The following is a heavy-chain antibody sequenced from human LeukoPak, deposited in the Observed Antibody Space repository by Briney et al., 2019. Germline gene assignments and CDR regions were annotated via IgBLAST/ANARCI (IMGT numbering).Heavy chain of an antibody. CDR1: RFNLCRHF. CDR3: AKDQIYDLARFYAPAGVFDY. Sequence: GFPRLFCGGPRFNLCRHFISRVRQAPREGPELGSTGYTYCGSTYYADSVKGRFTISRDNSKDTLYLQMNSLRAEDTAVYYCAKDQIYDLARFYAPAGVFDYWGQGTLVTVSS. CDR2: GYTYCGST. D-gene: IGHD5/OR15-5a*01. V-gene: IGHV3-23*01. J-gene: IGHJ4*02.